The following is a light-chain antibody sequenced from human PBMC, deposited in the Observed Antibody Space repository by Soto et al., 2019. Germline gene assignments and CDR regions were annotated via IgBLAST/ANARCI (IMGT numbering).Light chain of an antibody. CDR3: QQYESYPWT. CDR2: GAS. V-gene: IGKV1-5*01. CDR1: QSMSGW. J-gene: IGKJ1*01. Sequence: DIQMTQSPSTLSASVGDRVTISCRASQSMSGWLAWYQQRPGKAPKLLIYGASILENGVPSRFSGSGSGTEFTLAISSLQPDDFATYYCQQYESYPWTFGQGTKVDIK.